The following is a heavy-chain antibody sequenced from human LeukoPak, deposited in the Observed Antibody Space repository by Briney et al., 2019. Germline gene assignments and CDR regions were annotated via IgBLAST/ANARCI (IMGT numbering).Heavy chain of an antibody. D-gene: IGHD2-8*02. CDR1: GFTFSSFA. CDR2: FDGNGPNT. V-gene: IGHV3-23*01. CDR3: AKPRTTGLGWAQFDY. Sequence: GGSLRLSCAASGFTFSSFALTWVRQAPGKGLEWVSGFDGNGPNTYYADSVKGRWTISRDNSRNTLYLEMNSLRPEDTAIYYCAKPRTTGLGWAQFDYWGQGSLVTVSS. J-gene: IGHJ4*02.